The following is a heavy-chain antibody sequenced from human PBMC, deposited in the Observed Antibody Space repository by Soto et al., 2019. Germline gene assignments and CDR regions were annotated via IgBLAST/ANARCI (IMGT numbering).Heavy chain of an antibody. Sequence: LRLSCAASGFTFSAYEMHWVRQAPGQGLEWVSYISKSGGTTYYADSVKGRFTISRDDAKNSVYLQMSSLRPEDMAVYKCVREGHYYFDYWGQGALVTVSS. CDR3: VREGHYYFDY. J-gene: IGHJ4*02. CDR2: ISKSGGTT. CDR1: GFTFSAYE. V-gene: IGHV3-48*03.